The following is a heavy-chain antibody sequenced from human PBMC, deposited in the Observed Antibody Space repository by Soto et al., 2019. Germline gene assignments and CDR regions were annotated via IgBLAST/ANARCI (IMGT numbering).Heavy chain of an antibody. CDR2: IYYSGST. D-gene: IGHD2-21*02. J-gene: IGHJ4*02. Sequence: QVQLQESGPGLVKPSETLSLTCTVSGGSISSYYWSWIRPPPGKGLEWIGYIYYSGSTNYNPSLKSRVTISVDTSKNQFSLKLSSVTAADTAVYYCARHSPYCGGDCLDYWGQGTLVTVSS. CDR1: GGSISSYY. V-gene: IGHV4-59*08. CDR3: ARHSPYCGGDCLDY.